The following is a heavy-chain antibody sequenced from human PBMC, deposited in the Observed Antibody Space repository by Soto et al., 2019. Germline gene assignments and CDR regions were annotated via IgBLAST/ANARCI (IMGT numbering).Heavy chain of an antibody. CDR2: IYWNEDT. V-gene: IGHV2-5*01. J-gene: IGHJ4*02. D-gene: IGHD3-16*01. CDR3: AHTWGLPFDY. CDR1: GFSLRTTGVG. Sequence: QITLKESGPTLVKPTQTLTLTCTYSGFSLRTTGVGVGWIRQPPGKALEWLGIIYWNEDTRYSPSLKNRFTLTSDISKSQVVLTMTNMDPVDTATYYCAHTWGLPFDYWGQGTLVIVSS.